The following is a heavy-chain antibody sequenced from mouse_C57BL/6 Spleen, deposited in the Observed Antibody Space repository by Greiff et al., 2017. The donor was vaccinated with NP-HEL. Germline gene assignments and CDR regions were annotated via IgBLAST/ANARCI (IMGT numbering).Heavy chain of an antibody. J-gene: IGHJ4*01. Sequence: EVKVVESGGDLVKPGGSLKLSCAASGFTFSSYGMSWVRQTPDKRLEWVATISSGGSYTYYPDSVKGRFTSSRDNAKHTLYLQVSSLKAEDTAMYYCARHGEIYDGYYDAMDYWGQGTSVTVSS. CDR1: GFTFSSYG. D-gene: IGHD2-3*01. CDR2: ISSGGSYT. CDR3: ARHGEIYDGYYDAMDY. V-gene: IGHV5-6*01.